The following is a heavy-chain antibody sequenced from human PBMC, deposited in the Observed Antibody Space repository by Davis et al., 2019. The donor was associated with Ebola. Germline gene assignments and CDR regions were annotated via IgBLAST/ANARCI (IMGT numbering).Heavy chain of an antibody. J-gene: IGHJ6*03. CDR3: ANKGDMDV. CDR1: GFTFSTYG. V-gene: IGHV3-30*18. CDR2: ISSDGSNK. Sequence: GESLKISCAASGFTFSTYGMHWVRQAPGKGLEWVAIISSDGSNKYYADSVKGRFTISRDNSKNTLYLQMNNLRADDTAVYYCANKGDMDVWGKGTTVTVSS.